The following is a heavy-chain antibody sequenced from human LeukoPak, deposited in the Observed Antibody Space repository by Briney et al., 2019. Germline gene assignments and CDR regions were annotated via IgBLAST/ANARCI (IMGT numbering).Heavy chain of an antibody. Sequence: GESLRLSCAASGFTFSSYEMNWVRQAPGKGLEWVSFISSSGTYIYYADSMKGRFTISRDNAKNSLYLQMNSLRAEDTALYYCARNGGNSDFDYWGQGTLVTVSS. CDR3: ARNGGNSDFDY. J-gene: IGHJ4*02. V-gene: IGHV3-48*03. CDR1: GFTFSSYE. CDR2: ISSSGTYI. D-gene: IGHD4-23*01.